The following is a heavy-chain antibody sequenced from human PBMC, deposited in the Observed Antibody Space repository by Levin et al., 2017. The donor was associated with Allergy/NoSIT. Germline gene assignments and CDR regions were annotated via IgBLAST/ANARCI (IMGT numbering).Heavy chain of an antibody. CDR2: IKSKADGGTT. Sequence: PGGSLRLSCAASGITFSNAWMSWARQAPGKGLEWVGRIKSKADGGTTEYAAPVKGSFTISRDDSKNTPYLQMNSLKTEDTAVYFCTTYSSSWYYFDYWGQGTLVTVSS. CDR3: TTYSSSWYYFDY. V-gene: IGHV3-15*01. D-gene: IGHD6-13*01. CDR1: GITFSNAW. J-gene: IGHJ4*02.